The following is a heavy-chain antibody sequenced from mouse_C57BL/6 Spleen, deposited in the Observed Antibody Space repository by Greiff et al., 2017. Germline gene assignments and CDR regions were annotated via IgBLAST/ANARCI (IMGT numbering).Heavy chain of an antibody. CDR1: GFTFSSYG. D-gene: IGHD2-5*01. CDR2: ISSGGSYT. V-gene: IGHV5-6*01. J-gene: IGHJ2*01. CDR3: ARLSYYSNYERGY. Sequence: VESGGDLVKPGGSLKLSCAASGFTFSSYGMSWVRQTPDKRLEWVATISSGGSYTYYPDSVKGRFTISRDNAKNTLYLQMSSLKSEDTAMYYCARLSYYSNYERGYWGQGTTLTVSS.